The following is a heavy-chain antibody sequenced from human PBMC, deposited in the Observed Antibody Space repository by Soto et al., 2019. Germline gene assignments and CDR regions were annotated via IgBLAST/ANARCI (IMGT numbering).Heavy chain of an antibody. CDR1: GYTFTSYG. CDR3: ARDGIIAYCGGDCYAGFDY. J-gene: IGHJ4*02. V-gene: IGHV1-18*01. D-gene: IGHD2-21*02. CDR2: ISAYNGNT. Sequence: ASVKVSCKASGYTFTSYGISWVRQAPGQGLEWMGWISAYNGNTNYAQKLQGRVTMTTDTSTSTAYMELRSLRSDDTAVYYCARDGIIAYCGGDCYAGFDYWGQGTLVTVS.